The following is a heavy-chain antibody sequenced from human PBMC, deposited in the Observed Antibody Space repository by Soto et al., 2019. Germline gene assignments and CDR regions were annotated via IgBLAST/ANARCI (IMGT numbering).Heavy chain of an antibody. J-gene: IGHJ4*02. Sequence: GGSLRLSCAASGFSFGTFVMTWFRQAPGGGLEWVASITDSGYTASYAETVEGRFTVSRDNSKNKLHLQMNDLRAEDTATYYCAKNGQWLATPPEAWGQGTLVTVS. V-gene: IGHV3-23*01. D-gene: IGHD6-19*01. CDR1: GFSFGTFV. CDR3: AKNGQWLATPPEA. CDR2: ITDSGYTA.